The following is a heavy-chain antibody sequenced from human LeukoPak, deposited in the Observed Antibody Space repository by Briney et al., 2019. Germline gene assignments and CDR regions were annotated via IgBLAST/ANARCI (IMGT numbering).Heavy chain of an antibody. Sequence: ASVKVSCKASGYTFTKYYIHWVRQAPGQGLEWMGVSNPGGGATTYAQKFQGRVTMTRDMSTSTVYMELSRLTSDDTAVYFCARGLPLGFCTYGVCYPPKHPDFWGQGTLVTVSS. CDR2: SNPGGGAT. CDR3: ARGLPLGFCTYGVCYPPKHPDF. V-gene: IGHV1-46*01. CDR1: GYTFTKYY. J-gene: IGHJ4*02. D-gene: IGHD2-8*01.